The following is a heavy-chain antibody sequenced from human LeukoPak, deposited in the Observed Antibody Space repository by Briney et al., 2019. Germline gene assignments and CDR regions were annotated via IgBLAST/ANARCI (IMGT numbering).Heavy chain of an antibody. Sequence: GGPLTLSCAASEFTFSGCWVHWVRKAPGKGPEWVANIIQDGGEKHYVDSVKGRFILSRDKELNLFFLQMTRLRGDDRAVLYYARDGFVGAADYWGQGTLVTVSS. CDR2: IIQDGGEK. CDR3: ARDGFVGAADY. V-gene: IGHV3-7*01. J-gene: IGHJ4*02. D-gene: IGHD6-13*01. CDR1: EFTFSGCW.